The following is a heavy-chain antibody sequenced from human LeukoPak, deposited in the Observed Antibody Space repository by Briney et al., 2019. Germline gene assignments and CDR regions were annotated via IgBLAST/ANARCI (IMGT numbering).Heavy chain of an antibody. CDR1: GFTFSSYS. D-gene: IGHD2-21*02. CDR2: ISSSSGYI. CDR3: ARDAAGDYCFDY. V-gene: IGHV3-21*01. J-gene: IGHJ4*02. Sequence: GGSLRLSCAASGFTFSSYSMNWVRQAPGKGLEWVSSISSSSGYIYYADSVKGRFTISRDNAKNSLYLQMNSLRAEDTAVYYCARDAAGDYCFDYWGQGTLVTVSS.